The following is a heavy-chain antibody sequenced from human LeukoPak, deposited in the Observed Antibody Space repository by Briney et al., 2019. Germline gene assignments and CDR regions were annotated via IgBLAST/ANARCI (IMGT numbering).Heavy chain of an antibody. CDR3: ARVRDYDFWSGYPNWFDP. CDR1: GGSFSGYY. Sequence: SETLSLTCAVYGGSFSGYYWSWIRQPPGKGLEWIGEINHSGSTNYNPSLKSRVTISVDTSKNQFSLKLSSVTAADTAVYYCARVRDYDFWSGYPNWFDPWGQGTLVTVSS. V-gene: IGHV4-34*01. D-gene: IGHD3-3*01. CDR2: INHSGST. J-gene: IGHJ5*02.